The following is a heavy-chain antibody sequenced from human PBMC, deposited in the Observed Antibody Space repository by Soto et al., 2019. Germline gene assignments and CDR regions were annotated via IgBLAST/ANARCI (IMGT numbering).Heavy chain of an antibody. J-gene: IGHJ5*02. Sequence: PSETLSLTCTVSGGSISSYYWSWIRQPPGKGLEWIGYIYYSGSTNYNPSLKSRVTISVDTSKNQFSLKLSSVTAADTAVYYCARVWNEDRFDPWGQGTLVTVSS. CDR3: ARVWNEDRFDP. CDR1: GGSISSYY. V-gene: IGHV4-59*01. D-gene: IGHD1-1*01. CDR2: IYYSGST.